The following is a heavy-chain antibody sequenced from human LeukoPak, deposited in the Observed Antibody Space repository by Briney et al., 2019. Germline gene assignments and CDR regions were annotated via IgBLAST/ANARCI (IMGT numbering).Heavy chain of an antibody. CDR1: GFTFSHYW. D-gene: IGHD5-12*01. CDR2: INSDGSSI. CDR3: AREGRVSGYDFDC. J-gene: IGHJ4*02. V-gene: IGHV3-74*03. Sequence: GGSLRLSCEASGFTFSHYWMHWVRQAPGKALVWVSRINSDGSSITYADSVKGRFTISRDNAKNTLYLQMNSLRVEDTAVYYCAREGRVSGYDFDCWGQGTLVTVSS.